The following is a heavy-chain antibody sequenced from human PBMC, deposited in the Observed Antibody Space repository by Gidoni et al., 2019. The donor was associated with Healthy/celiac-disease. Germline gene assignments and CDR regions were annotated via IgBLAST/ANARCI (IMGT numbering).Heavy chain of an antibody. V-gene: IGHV3-30*18. CDR1: GFTFSCYG. D-gene: IGHD2-8*01. CDR2: ISYDGSNK. CDR3: AKDRAYCTNGVCYRYFDL. J-gene: IGHJ2*01. Sequence: QVQLVESGGGVVQPGRSLRLSCAASGFTFSCYGMHWVRQAPGKGLEWVAVISYDGSNKYYADSVKGRFTISRDNSKNTLYLQMNSLRAEDTAVYYCAKDRAYCTNGVCYRYFDLWGRGTLVTVSS.